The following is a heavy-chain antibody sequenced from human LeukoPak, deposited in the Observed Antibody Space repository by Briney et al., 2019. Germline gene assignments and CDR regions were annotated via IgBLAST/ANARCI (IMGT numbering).Heavy chain of an antibody. V-gene: IGHV3-23*01. J-gene: IGHJ6*02. CDR1: GFTFYNYA. CDR3: AKDRARYGSGTYYNGYYYGMDV. D-gene: IGHD3-10*01. Sequence: GGSLRLSCAPSGFTFYNYAMSWVRQAPGKGLEWVSAITSGGSTFYADSVKGRFTISRDNSKNTMYVQMNSLRAEDTAVYYCAKDRARYGSGTYYNGYYYGMDVWGQGTTVTVSS. CDR2: ITSGGST.